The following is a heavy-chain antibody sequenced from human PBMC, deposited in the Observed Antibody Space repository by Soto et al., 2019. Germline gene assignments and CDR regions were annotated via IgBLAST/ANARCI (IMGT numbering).Heavy chain of an antibody. CDR3: ARLGMTTVTTGYFQH. Sequence: GGSLRLSCAASGFTFSSYGMHWVRQAPGKGLEWVAVIWYDGSNKYYADSVKGRFTISRDNSKNTLYLQMNSLRAEDTAVYYCARLGMTTVTTGYFQHWGQGTLVTVSS. J-gene: IGHJ1*01. D-gene: IGHD4-4*01. V-gene: IGHV3-33*08. CDR2: IWYDGSNK. CDR1: GFTFSSYG.